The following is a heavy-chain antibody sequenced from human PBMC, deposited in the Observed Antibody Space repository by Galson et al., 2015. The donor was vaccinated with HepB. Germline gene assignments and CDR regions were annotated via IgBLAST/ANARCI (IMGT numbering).Heavy chain of an antibody. CDR1: GFTFSNAW. CDR2: IKSKTDGGTT. J-gene: IGHJ6*02. Sequence: SLRLSCAASGFTFSNAWMNWVRQAPGKGLEWVGRIKSKTDGGTTDYAAPVKGRFTISRDDSKNTLYLQMNSLKTEDTAVYYCTTLWFGSPYYYGMDVWGQGTTVTVSS. CDR3: TTLWFGSPYYYGMDV. V-gene: IGHV3-15*07. D-gene: IGHD3-10*01.